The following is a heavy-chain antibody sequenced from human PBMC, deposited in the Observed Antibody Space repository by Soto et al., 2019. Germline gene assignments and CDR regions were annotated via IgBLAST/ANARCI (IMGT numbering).Heavy chain of an antibody. V-gene: IGHV4-59*01. CDR3: ASGYGSGPDY. D-gene: IGHD3-10*01. CDR2: IYYSGST. CDR1: GGSISSYY. Sequence: QVQLQESGPGLVKPSETLSLTCTVSGGSISSYYWSWIRQPPGKGLEWIGYIYYSGSTNYNPSLKSRVTISVDTSKNQFSLKLSSVTAADTAVYYCASGYGSGPDYWGQGTLVTVSS. J-gene: IGHJ4*02.